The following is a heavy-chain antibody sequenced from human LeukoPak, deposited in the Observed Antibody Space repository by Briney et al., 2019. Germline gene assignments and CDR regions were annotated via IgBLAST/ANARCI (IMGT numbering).Heavy chain of an antibody. V-gene: IGHV3-15*01. Sequence: GGSLRLSCAASGFTFSNAWMSWVRQAPGKGLEWVGRIKSKTDGGTTDYAAPVKGRFTISRDDSKTTLYLQMNSLKTEDTAVYYCTTDPQWLAADYWGQGTLVTVSS. J-gene: IGHJ4*02. CDR3: TTDPQWLAADY. CDR2: IKSKTDGGTT. D-gene: IGHD6-19*01. CDR1: GFTFSNAW.